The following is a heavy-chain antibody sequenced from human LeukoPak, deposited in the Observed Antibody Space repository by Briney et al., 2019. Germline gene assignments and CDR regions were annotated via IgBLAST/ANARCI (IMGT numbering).Heavy chain of an antibody. CDR3: AKDTGSGWHIFRGNYFDY. CDR1: GFTFDDYA. J-gene: IGHJ4*02. D-gene: IGHD6-19*01. V-gene: IGHV3-9*01. CDR2: ISWNSGSI. Sequence: PGRSLRLSCAASGFTFDDYAMHWVRQAPGKGLEWVSGISWNSGSIGYADSVKGRFTISRDNAKNSLYLQMNSLRAEDTALYYCAKDTGSGWHIFRGNYFDYWGQGTLVTVSS.